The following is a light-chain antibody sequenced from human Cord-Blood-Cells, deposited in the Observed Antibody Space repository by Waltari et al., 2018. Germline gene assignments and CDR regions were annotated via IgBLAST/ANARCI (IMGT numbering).Light chain of an antibody. CDR2: EGS. CDR1: SSDVGSYNH. Sequence: QSALTQPASVSGSPGQSVTISCTGTSSDVGSYNHVSWYQQHPGKAPKLMIYEGSKRPAGVPNRFSGSKSGNTASLTISGLQAEDEADYYCSSYAGSSTYVFGTGTKVTVL. J-gene: IGLJ1*01. V-gene: IGLV2-23*01. CDR3: SSYAGSSTYV.